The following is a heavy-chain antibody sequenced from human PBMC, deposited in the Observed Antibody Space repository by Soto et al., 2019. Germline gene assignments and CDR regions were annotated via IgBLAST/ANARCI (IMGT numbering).Heavy chain of an antibody. CDR2: IWYDGSNK. V-gene: IGHV3-33*01. CDR3: ARMYSQLGRIDY. J-gene: IGHJ4*02. Sequence: GGSLRLSCAASGFTFSSYGMHWVRQAPGKGLEWVAVIWYDGSNKYYADSVKGRFTISRDNSKNTLYLQMNSLRAEDTAVYYCARMYSQLGRIDYWGQGTLVTVSS. CDR1: GFTFSSYG. D-gene: IGHD6-13*01.